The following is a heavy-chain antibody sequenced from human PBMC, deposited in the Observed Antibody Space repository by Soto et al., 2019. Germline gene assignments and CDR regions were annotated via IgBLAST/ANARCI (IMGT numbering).Heavy chain of an antibody. Sequence: SVKVSCKASVGTFSSYAISWVRQAPGQGLEWMGGIIPIFGTANYAQKFQGRVTITADKSTSTAYMELSSLRSEDTAVYYCAATVGARYYFDYWGQGTLVTVSS. J-gene: IGHJ4*02. V-gene: IGHV1-69*06. CDR1: VGTFSSYA. D-gene: IGHD1-26*01. CDR2: IIPIFGTA. CDR3: AATVGARYYFDY.